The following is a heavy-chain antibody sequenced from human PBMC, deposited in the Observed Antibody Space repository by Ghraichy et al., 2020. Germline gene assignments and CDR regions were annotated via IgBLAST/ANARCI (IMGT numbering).Heavy chain of an antibody. V-gene: IGHV1-18*01. D-gene: IGHD1-26*01. CDR3: AHVVGGADSGDAFDI. CDR1: GYTFTSYG. CDR2: ISAYNGNT. Sequence: ASVKVSCKASGYTFTSYGISWVRQAPGQGLEWMGWISAYNGNTNYAQKLQGRVTMTTDTSTSTAYMELRSLRSDDTAVYYCAHVVGGADSGDAFDIWGQGTMVTVSS. J-gene: IGHJ3*02.